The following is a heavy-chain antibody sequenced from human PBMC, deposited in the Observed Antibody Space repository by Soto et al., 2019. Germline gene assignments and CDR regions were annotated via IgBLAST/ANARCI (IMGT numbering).Heavy chain of an antibody. J-gene: IGHJ5*02. V-gene: IGHV4-31*03. Sequence: SETLSLTCTVSGGSISSGGYYWSWIRQHPGKGLEWIGYIYYSGSTYYNPSLKSRVTISVDTSKNQFSLKLSSVTAADTAVYYCARGPLGYWNAWGQETLVTVSS. CDR1: GGSISSGGYY. CDR3: ARGPLGYWNA. CDR2: IYYSGST. D-gene: IGHD2-15*01.